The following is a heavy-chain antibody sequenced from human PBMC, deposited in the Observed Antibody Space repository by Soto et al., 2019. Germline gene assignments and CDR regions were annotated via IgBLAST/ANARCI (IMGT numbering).Heavy chain of an antibody. J-gene: IGHJ3*01. D-gene: IGHD6-19*01. CDR2: TLHSGDT. Sequence: QVQLQESGPGLVKPSGTLSLTCAVSGDSISSSKWWTWVRQPPGKGLEWIGDTLHSGDTNYNPSLKSRIIISVDKSKNTFSLELTSVTAADTAVYYCACSPGWLRHDVWGQGTLVIVSP. CDR1: GDSISSSKW. CDR3: ACSPGWLRHDV. V-gene: IGHV4-4*02.